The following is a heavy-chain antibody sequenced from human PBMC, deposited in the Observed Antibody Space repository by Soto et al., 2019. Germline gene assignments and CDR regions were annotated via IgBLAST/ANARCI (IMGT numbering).Heavy chain of an antibody. CDR1: GFSLSTSGVG. V-gene: IGHV2-5*02. CDR2: IYWDDDK. CDR3: AHRRGYCIVCICYSISFDP. Sequence: QITLKESGPTLVKPTQTLTLTCTFSGFSLSTSGVGVGWIRQPPGKALEWLALIYWDDDKRYSPSLKSRLTIPKDTPKNPVLLTMTNLDPLDTATYYCAHRRGYCIVCICYSISFDPWGQGTLVTVSS. J-gene: IGHJ5*02. D-gene: IGHD2-15*01.